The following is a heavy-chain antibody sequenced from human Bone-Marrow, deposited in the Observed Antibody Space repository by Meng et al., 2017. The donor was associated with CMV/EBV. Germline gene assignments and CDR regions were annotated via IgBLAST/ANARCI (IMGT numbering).Heavy chain of an antibody. J-gene: IGHJ4*01. Sequence: ESLKISCTVSGGSISSYYWSWIRQPPGKGLEWIGYIYYSGSTNYNPSLKSRVTISVDTSKNQFSLKLSSVTAADTAVYYCARQGDLIADWGHGNRVTGSS. CDR2: IYYSGST. D-gene: IGHD3-16*01. CDR1: GGSISSYY. CDR3: ARQGDLIAD. V-gene: IGHV4-59*01.